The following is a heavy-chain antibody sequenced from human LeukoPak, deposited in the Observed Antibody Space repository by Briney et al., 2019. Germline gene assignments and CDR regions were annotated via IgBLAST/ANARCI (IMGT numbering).Heavy chain of an antibody. CDR1: GYTFTSYY. CDR3: AKQLPGTYYFDY. Sequence: GASVKVSCKASGYTFTSYYVHWVRQAPGQGLEWMGIINPSGGSTSYAQKFQGRVTMTRDMSTSTVYMELSSLRSEDTAVYYCAKQLPGTYYFDYWGQGTLVTVSS. CDR2: INPSGGST. V-gene: IGHV1-46*01. J-gene: IGHJ4*02. D-gene: IGHD6-6*01.